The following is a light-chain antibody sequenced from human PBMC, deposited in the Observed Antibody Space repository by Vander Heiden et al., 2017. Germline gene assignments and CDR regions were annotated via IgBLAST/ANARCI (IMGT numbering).Light chain of an antibody. J-gene: IGKJ2*01. CDR2: DAS. Sequence: AIQLTQSPSSLSASVGDRVTITCRASQGISSALAWYQQKPAKAPKVLIYDASSLESGVPSRFSGSGSGTEFTLTISSLQPEDFATYYCQQFNSYPRTFGQGTKLEIK. V-gene: IGKV1-13*02. CDR1: QGISSA. CDR3: QQFNSYPRT.